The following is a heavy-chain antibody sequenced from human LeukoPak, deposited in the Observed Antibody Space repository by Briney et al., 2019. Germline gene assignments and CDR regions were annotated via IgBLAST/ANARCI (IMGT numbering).Heavy chain of an antibody. J-gene: IGHJ5*02. D-gene: IGHD3-10*01. CDR1: GGSISSYY. Sequence: SETLSLTCTVSGGSISSYYWSWIRQPPGKGLEWIGYIYYSGSTNYNPSLKSRVTISLDTSNNQFSLKLTSVTAADTAVYYCARRSYGSGSYPFDPWGQGTLVTVSS. CDR3: ARRSYGSGSYPFDP. CDR2: IYYSGST. V-gene: IGHV4-59*08.